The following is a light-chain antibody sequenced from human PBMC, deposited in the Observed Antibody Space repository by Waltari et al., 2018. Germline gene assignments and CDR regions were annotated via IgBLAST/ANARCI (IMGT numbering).Light chain of an antibody. CDR3: HQYNDGPPFN. V-gene: IGKV3-15*01. Sequence: EIVMAQSPASLSVSPGERAIFSRRASQSVTTNVAWYQQKPGQPPRLLIYGASTRATDIPARFSGSGSGTEFTLTITSPQSEDVGVYYCHQYNDGPPFNFGQGTKLEIK. J-gene: IGKJ2*01. CDR1: QSVTTN. CDR2: GAS.